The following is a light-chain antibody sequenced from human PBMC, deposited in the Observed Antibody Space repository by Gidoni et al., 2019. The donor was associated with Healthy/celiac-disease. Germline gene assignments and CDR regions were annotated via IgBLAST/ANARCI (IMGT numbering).Light chain of an antibody. CDR1: QSVSSY. V-gene: IGKV3-11*01. CDR2: DAS. Sequence: EIVLTQSPATLSWSPGERATLSCSASQSVSSYLAWYQQKHGQAPRLLIYDASNRATGIPARFSGSGSGPDFTLTISSLEPEDFAVYYCQQRSNWPTFGGGTKVEIK. J-gene: IGKJ4*01. CDR3: QQRSNWPT.